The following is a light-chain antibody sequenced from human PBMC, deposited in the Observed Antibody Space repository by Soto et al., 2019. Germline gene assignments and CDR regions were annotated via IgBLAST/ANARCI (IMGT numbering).Light chain of an antibody. CDR3: SLYTSENTYV. CDR2: EAS. Sequence: QSVLTQPPSVSGSPGQSGSISYTGTSTEFVSYNRVSCDQQPPGTAPKLVIYEASNRPSGVPDRFSVSKSGNTASLTISGLQAADEADYYCSLYTSENTYVFGTGTKVPV. CDR1: STEFVSYNR. V-gene: IGLV2-18*01. J-gene: IGLJ1*01.